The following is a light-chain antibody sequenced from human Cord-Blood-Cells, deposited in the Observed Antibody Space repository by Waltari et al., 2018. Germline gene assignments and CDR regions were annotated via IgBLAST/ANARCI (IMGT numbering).Light chain of an antibody. Sequence: QSALTQPASVSGSPGQSITLSCTGTSSDVGGSNYVSWYQQHPGNAPKPMIYEVSNRPSGVSNRFSGSKSGNTASLTISGLQAEDEADYYCSSYTSSSTLVFGGGTKLTVL. V-gene: IGLV2-14*01. J-gene: IGLJ2*01. CDR3: SSYTSSSTLV. CDR1: SSDVGGSNY. CDR2: EVS.